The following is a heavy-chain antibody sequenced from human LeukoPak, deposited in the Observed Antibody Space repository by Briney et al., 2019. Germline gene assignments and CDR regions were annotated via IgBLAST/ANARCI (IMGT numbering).Heavy chain of an antibody. CDR1: GFTFSSYA. CDR3: ARSYYEYYYDSSGYYRPYFDY. CDR2: ISYDGSNK. J-gene: IGHJ4*02. V-gene: IGHV3-30*04. D-gene: IGHD3-22*01. Sequence: GGSLRLSCAASGFTFSSYAMHWVRQAPGKGLEWVAVISYDGSNKYYADSVKGRFTIPRDNSKNTLYLQMNSLRAEDTAVYYCARSYYEYYYDSSGYYRPYFDYWGQGTLVTVSS.